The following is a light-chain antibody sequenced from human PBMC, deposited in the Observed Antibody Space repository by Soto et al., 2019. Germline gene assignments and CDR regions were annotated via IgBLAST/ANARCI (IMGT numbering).Light chain of an antibody. V-gene: IGLV2-23*02. CDR2: DVS. Sequence: QSVLTQPASVSGSPGQSITISCTGTSSNVGNYNFVSWYQQHPGKVPKLLIHDVSKRPSGISARFSGSKSGNTASLTISGLQAEDEADYYCCSYGGSDNVLFGGGTQLTVL. J-gene: IGLJ2*01. CDR1: SSNVGNYNF. CDR3: CSYGGSDNVL.